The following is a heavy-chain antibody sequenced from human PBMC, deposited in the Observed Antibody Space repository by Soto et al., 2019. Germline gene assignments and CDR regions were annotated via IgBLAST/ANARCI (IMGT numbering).Heavy chain of an antibody. CDR1: GFTFKNYG. V-gene: IGHV3-23*01. CDR3: SKGTPVGRGSDY. Sequence: GGSLRLSCAASGFTFKNYGMNWVRQAPGKGLEWVSAMNSVGDTSYYADSVKGRFTISRDNSNNTLFLEMNSLRVEDTAVYFCSKGTPVGRGSDYWGQGTLVTVSS. CDR2: MNSVGDTS. J-gene: IGHJ4*02. D-gene: IGHD3-10*01.